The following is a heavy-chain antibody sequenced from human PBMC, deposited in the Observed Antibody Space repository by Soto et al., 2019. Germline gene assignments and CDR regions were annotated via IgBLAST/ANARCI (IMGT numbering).Heavy chain of an antibody. J-gene: IGHJ4*02. CDR1: GFTFSTYS. Sequence: GGSLRLSCAASGFTFSTYSMNWVRQAPGKGLEWVSYISSSSTYIYYADSVKGRFTISRDNAKNSLYLQMNSLSAEDTAVYYCLIAVAGSFAPDYWGQGTLVTVS. CDR2: ISSSSTYI. V-gene: IGHV3-21*01. CDR3: LIAVAGSFAPDY. D-gene: IGHD6-19*01.